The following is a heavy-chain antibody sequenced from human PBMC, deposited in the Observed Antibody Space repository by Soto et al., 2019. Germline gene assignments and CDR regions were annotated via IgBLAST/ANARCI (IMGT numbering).Heavy chain of an antibody. CDR3: ARYIGYHSLDV. J-gene: IGHJ6*02. CDR2: IYYSGST. Sequence: QVQLQESGPGLVKPSETLSLTCTVSGGSISSYYWSWIRQPPGKGLEWIGYIYYSGSTNYNPSLKSRVTLPVDTSSNQFSLKLCSLIAAETAVAHCARYIGYHSLDVWGQGTTVTVS. D-gene: IGHD5-12*01. CDR1: GGSISSYY. V-gene: IGHV4-59*01.